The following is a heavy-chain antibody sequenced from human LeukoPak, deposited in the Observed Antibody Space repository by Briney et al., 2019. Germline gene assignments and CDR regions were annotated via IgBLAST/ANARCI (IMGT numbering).Heavy chain of an antibody. V-gene: IGHV5-51*01. CDR2: IYPGDSDT. J-gene: IGHJ3*02. Sequence: GESLQISCKGSGYSFTSYSIGWVRQMPGKGLEWMGIIYPGDSDTRYSVSFQGQVTISADKSISTAYLQWSSLKASDTAMYYCARLPYYYDSSGIGDAFDIWGQGTMVTVSS. CDR3: ARLPYYYDSSGIGDAFDI. CDR1: GYSFTSYS. D-gene: IGHD3-22*01.